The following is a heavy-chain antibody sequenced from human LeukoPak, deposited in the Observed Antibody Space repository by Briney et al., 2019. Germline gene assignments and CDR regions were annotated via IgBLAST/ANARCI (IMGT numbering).Heavy chain of an antibody. V-gene: IGHV1-2*02. CDR2: INPNGGGT. J-gene: IGHJ4*02. CDR3: ARAGKRLGELSSYDY. D-gene: IGHD3-16*02. CDR1: GYTFTGYS. Sequence: ASVKVSCKASGYTFTGYSMHWVRQAPGQGLEWMGWINPNGGGTNYAQKLQGRVTITRDTSISTGNMELNRLRSDDTDVYVCARAGKRLGELSSYDYWGQGTLVTVSS.